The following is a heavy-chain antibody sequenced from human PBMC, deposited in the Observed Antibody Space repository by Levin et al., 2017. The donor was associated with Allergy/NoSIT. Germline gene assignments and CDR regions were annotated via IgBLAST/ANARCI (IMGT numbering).Heavy chain of an antibody. V-gene: IGHV3-23*01. J-gene: IGHJ4*02. Sequence: PGGSLRLSCAASGFTFSSYAMSWVRQAPGKGLEWVSAISGSGGSTYYADSVKGRFTVSRDNSKNTLYLQMNSLRAEDTAVYYCAKDNVVYYGSGSYWVYWGQGTLVTVSS. CDR1: GFTFSSYA. D-gene: IGHD3-10*01. CDR2: ISGSGGST. CDR3: AKDNVVYYGSGSYWVY.